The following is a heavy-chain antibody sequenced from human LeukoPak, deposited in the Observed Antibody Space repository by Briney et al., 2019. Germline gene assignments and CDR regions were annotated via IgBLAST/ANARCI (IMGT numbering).Heavy chain of an antibody. V-gene: IGHV3-23*01. CDR2: ISGSGGST. J-gene: IGHJ4*02. CDR1: GFTFSSYA. D-gene: IGHD5-18*01. Sequence: PGGSLRLSCAASGFTFSSYAMSWVRQAPGKGLEWASAISGSGGSTYYADSVKGRFTISRDNSKNTLYLQMNSLRAEDTAVYYCAKSQLWFKIFDYWGQGTLVTVSS. CDR3: AKSQLWFKIFDY.